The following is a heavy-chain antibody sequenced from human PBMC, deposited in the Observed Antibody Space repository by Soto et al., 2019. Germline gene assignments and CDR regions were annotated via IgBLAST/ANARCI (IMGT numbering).Heavy chain of an antibody. Sequence: VASVKVSCKASGYTFTGYYMHWVRQAPGQGLEWMGWINPNSGGTNYAQKFQGRVTMTRDTSISTAYMELSRLRSDDTAVYYCARGRYYYDSSGYDPLDYWGQGTLVTVSS. CDR2: INPNSGGT. CDR3: ARGRYYYDSSGYDPLDY. V-gene: IGHV1-2*02. J-gene: IGHJ4*02. CDR1: GYTFTGYY. D-gene: IGHD3-22*01.